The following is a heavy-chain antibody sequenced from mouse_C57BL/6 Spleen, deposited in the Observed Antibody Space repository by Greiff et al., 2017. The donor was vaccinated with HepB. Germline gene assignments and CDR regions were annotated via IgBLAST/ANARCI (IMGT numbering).Heavy chain of an antibody. J-gene: IGHJ1*03. V-gene: IGHV1-76*01. CDR2: IYPGSGNT. Sequence: VKLQESGAELVRPGASVKLSCKASGYTFTDYYINWVKQRPGQGLEWIARIYPGSGNTYYNEKFKGKATLTAEKSSSTAYMQLSSLTSEDSAVYFCARAVYYYGSSHWYFDVWGTGTTVTVSS. D-gene: IGHD1-1*01. CDR3: ARAVYYYGSSHWYFDV. CDR1: GYTFTDYY.